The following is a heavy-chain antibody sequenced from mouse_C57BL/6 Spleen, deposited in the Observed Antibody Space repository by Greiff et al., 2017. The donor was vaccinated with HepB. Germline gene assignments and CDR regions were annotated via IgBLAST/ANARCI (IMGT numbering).Heavy chain of an antibody. D-gene: IGHD2-4*01. CDR1: GYAFTNYL. Sequence: VQLQQSGAELVRPGTSVKVSCKASGYAFTNYLIEWVKQRPGQGLEWIGVINPGSGGTNYNEKFKGKATLTADKSSSTAYMQLSSLTSEDSAVYFCAKRGDDYDGAWFAYWGQGTLVTVSA. J-gene: IGHJ3*01. CDR3: AKRGDDYDGAWFAY. CDR2: INPGSGGT. V-gene: IGHV1-54*01.